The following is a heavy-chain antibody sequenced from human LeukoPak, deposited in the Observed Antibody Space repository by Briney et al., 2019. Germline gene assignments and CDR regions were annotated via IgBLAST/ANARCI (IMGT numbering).Heavy chain of an antibody. V-gene: IGHV3-9*01. CDR3: AKDIRYYYGSGSKFDY. D-gene: IGHD3-10*01. CDR1: GFTFDDYV. J-gene: IGHJ4*02. Sequence: TGGSLRLSCAASGFTFDDYVMHWVRQAPGKGLEWVSGISWNSGSIGYADSVKGRFTISRDNAKNSLYLQMNSLRAEDTALYYCAKDIRYYYGSGSKFDYWGQGTLVTVSS. CDR2: ISWNSGSI.